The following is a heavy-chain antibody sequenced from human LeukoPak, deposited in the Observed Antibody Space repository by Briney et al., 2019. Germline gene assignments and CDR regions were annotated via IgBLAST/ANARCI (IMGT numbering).Heavy chain of an antibody. CDR2: ISSSGSTI. V-gene: IGHV3-11*01. CDR3: ARGPMVRGVILKDYYYGMDV. CDR1: GFTFSDYY. J-gene: IGHJ6*02. D-gene: IGHD3-10*01. Sequence: GGSLRLSCAASGFTFSDYYMSWIRQAPGKGLEWVSYISSSGSTIYYADSVKGRFTISRDNAKNSLYLQMNSLRAEDTAVYYCARGPMVRGVILKDYYYGMDVWGQGTTVTVSS.